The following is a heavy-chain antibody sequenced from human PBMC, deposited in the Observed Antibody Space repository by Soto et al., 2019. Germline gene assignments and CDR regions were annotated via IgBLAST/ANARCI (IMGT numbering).Heavy chain of an antibody. J-gene: IGHJ3*02. CDR1: GGSISSGGYY. V-gene: IGHV4-31*03. CDR3: ARVGASGYEGDDAFDI. CDR2: IYYSGST. Sequence: QVQLQESGPGLVKPSQTLSLTCTVSGGSISSGGYYWSWIRQHPGKGLEWFGYIYYSGSTYYNPSLKSRVTISVDTSKNQFSLKLSSGTAADTAVYYCARVGASGYEGDDAFDIWGQGTMVTVSS. D-gene: IGHD5-12*01.